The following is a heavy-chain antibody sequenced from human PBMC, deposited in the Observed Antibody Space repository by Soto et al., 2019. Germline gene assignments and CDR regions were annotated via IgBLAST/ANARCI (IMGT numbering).Heavy chain of an antibody. CDR3: ARRERTMLTTGWYFDL. CDR2: ISGENGNT. CDR1: GYTFTSYG. Sequence: ASVKVSWKASGYTFTSYGISWGRQAPGQGLEWMGWISGENGNTNYAEKFQGRVAMTTDTPTSTAYMELRSLRSDDTAVYYCARRERTMLTTGWYFDLWGRGTPVTVSS. J-gene: IGHJ2*01. V-gene: IGHV1-18*01. D-gene: IGHD4-17*01.